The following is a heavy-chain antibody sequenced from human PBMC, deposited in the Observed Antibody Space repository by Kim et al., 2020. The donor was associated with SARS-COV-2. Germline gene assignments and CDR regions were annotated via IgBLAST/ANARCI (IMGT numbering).Heavy chain of an antibody. D-gene: IGHD4-17*01. J-gene: IGHJ2*01. V-gene: IGHV3-7*03. CDR3: ARESRYGDYAGYFDL. Sequence: DPVKGRFTIPRDKAKNSLYLQMNSLRAEDTAVYYCARESRYGDYAGYFDLWGRGTLVTVSS.